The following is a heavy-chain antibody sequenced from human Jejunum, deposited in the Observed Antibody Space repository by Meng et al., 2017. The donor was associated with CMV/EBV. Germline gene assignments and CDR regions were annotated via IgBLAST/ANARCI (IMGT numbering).Heavy chain of an antibody. J-gene: IGHJ4*02. CDR2: IYHGGST. D-gene: IGHD1-1*01. Sequence: SGYSISSGYYWGWILQPPGKGLEWIGSIYHGGSTYSNPSLKSRVTMSVDTSKNQFSLKLRSVTAADTAVYYCARDPNWNDRYYFDYWGQGALVTVSS. CDR3: ARDPNWNDRYYFDY. CDR1: GYSISSGYY. V-gene: IGHV4-38-2*02.